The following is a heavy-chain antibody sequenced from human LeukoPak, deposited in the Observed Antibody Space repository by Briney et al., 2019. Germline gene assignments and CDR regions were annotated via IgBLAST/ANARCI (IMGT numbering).Heavy chain of an antibody. V-gene: IGHV1-69*13. Sequence: SVKVSCKASGGTFSSYAISWVRHAPGQGLEWMGGIIPIFGTANYAQKFQGRVTITADESTSTAYMELSSLRSEDTAVYYCATTHDDFWSGYYTYYYYYMDVWGKGTTVTVSS. J-gene: IGHJ6*03. CDR3: ATTHDDFWSGYYTYYYYYMDV. CDR2: IIPIFGTA. D-gene: IGHD3-3*01. CDR1: GGTFSSYA.